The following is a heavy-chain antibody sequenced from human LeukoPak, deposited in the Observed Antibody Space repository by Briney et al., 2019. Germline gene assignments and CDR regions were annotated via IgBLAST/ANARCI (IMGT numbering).Heavy chain of an antibody. D-gene: IGHD3-22*01. CDR3: ARVLNYYDSSPNDY. V-gene: IGHV3-72*01. J-gene: IGHJ4*02. CDR2: TRNKANSYTT. Sequence: PGGSLRLSCAASGFTFSDHYMDWVRQAPGKGLEWVGRTRNKANSYTTEYAASVKGRFTISRDDSKNSLYLQMNSLKTEDTAVYYCARVLNYYDSSPNDYWGQGTLVTVSS. CDR1: GFTFSDHY.